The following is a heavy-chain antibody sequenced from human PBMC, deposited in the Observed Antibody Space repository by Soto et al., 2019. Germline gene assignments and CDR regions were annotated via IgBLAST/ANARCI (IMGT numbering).Heavy chain of an antibody. J-gene: IGHJ4*02. V-gene: IGHV4-30-2*01. D-gene: IGHD5-12*01. CDR3: ARAVATSGHVDY. Sequence: TLSLTCVVSVGAVSTLGYPWALILQPPGKGLEWIGYIYHSWTIYSNPSLRGRVTISADTARNQFSLKLTSVTAADTAVYYCARAVATSGHVDYWGQGTLDSVSS. CDR1: VGAVSTLGYP. CDR2: IYHSWTI.